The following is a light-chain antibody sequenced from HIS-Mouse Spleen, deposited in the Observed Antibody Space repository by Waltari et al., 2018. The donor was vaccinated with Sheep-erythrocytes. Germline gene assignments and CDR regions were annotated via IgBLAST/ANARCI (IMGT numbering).Light chain of an antibody. CDR2: WAS. J-gene: IGKJ4*01. CDR1: QSVLYSSNNKNY. Sequence: DIVMTQSPDSLAVSLGERATINCKSSQSVLYSSNNKNYLAWYQQKPGQPPKLLIYWASTRESGVPDRVSGSGSGTDFTLTISSLQAKDVAVYYCQQYYSTLLTFGGGTK. CDR3: QQYYSTLLT. V-gene: IGKV4-1*01.